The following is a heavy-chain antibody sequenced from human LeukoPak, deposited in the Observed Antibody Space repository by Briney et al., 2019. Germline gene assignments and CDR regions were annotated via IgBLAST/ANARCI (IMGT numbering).Heavy chain of an antibody. CDR1: GGYISSGGYY. CDR3: GRGVPSPFSLLDY. J-gene: IGHJ4*02. V-gene: IGHV4-31*03. Sequence: SQTLSLTCTVSGGYISSGGYYWSWIRQHPGKGLERIGYIYYSGSTYYNPSLKSRVTISVDTSKNQFSLKLSSVTAADTAVYYCGRGVPSPFSLLDYGGQGTLVTVSS. D-gene: IGHD1-1*01. CDR2: IYYSGST.